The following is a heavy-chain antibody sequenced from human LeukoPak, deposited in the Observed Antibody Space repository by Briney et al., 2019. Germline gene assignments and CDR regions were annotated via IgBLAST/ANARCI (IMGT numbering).Heavy chain of an antibody. CDR2: FSGSGGTT. D-gene: IGHD2-8*01. J-gene: IGHJ6*03. V-gene: IGHV3-23*01. CDR1: GFTFSSYA. Sequence: GGSLRLSCAASGFTFSSYAMNSVRQAPGRGLEWVSGFSGSGGTTYYADSVKGRFTISRDNSKNTLYLQMNNLRAEDTAVYYCANGNRCTSPNCLGYYYFYMDVWGKGTTVTVSS. CDR3: ANGNRCTSPNCLGYYYFYMDV.